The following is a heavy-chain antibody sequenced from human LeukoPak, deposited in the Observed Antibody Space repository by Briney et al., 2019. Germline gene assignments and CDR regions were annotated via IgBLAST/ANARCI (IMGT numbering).Heavy chain of an antibody. J-gene: IGHJ4*02. CDR1: GGTFSSYT. Sequence: SVKVSCKASGGTFSSYTISWVRQAPGQGLEWMGRIIPILGIANYAQKFQGRVTITADKSTSTAYMELSSLRSEDTAVYYCAIRYGSGSPYFDYWGQGTLVTVSS. D-gene: IGHD3-10*01. V-gene: IGHV1-69*02. CDR3: AIRYGSGSPYFDY. CDR2: IIPILGIA.